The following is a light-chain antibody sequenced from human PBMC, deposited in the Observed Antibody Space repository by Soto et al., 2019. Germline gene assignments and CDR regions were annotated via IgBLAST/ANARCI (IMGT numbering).Light chain of an antibody. V-gene: IGKV2-24*01. Sequence: DIVMTQTPLSPPVTLGQPASISCRSSQGLVHSDGNTYLSWLQQRPGQPPRLLIYEISNRFSGVPDRFSGSGAGTDFTLKISRVEAEDVGIYYCMQATQFPYTFGQGTKLEIK. CDR2: EIS. J-gene: IGKJ2*01. CDR3: MQATQFPYT. CDR1: QGLVHSDGNTY.